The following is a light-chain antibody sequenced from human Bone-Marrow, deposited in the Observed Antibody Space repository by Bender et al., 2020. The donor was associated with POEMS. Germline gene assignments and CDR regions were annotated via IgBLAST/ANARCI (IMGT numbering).Light chain of an antibody. V-gene: IGLV2-23*01. CDR2: EGD. J-gene: IGLJ2*01. CDR1: SSDVGSYNL. Sequence: QSALTQPASVSGSPGQSITISCTGTSSDVGSYNLVSWYQQYPGKAPKLIIYEGDKRPSGISNRFSGSKSGNTASLTISGLQAEDEADYYCCSYARTSKSVIFGGGTKLTVL. CDR3: CSYARTSKSVI.